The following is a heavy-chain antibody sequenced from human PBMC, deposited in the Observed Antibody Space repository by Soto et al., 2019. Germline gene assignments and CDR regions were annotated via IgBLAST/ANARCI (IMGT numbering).Heavy chain of an antibody. J-gene: IGHJ5*02. Sequence: ASVKVSCKASGYTFTGYYMHWVRQAPGQGLEWMGWINPNSGGTNYARKFQGWVTMTRDTSISTAYMELSRLRSDDTAVYYCARGTGYSSGNWFDPWGQGTLVTVSS. D-gene: IGHD6-19*01. V-gene: IGHV1-2*04. CDR2: INPNSGGT. CDR3: ARGTGYSSGNWFDP. CDR1: GYTFTGYY.